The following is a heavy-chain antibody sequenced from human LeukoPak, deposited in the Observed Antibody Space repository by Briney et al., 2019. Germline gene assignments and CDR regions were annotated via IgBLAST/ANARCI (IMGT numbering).Heavy chain of an antibody. CDR3: AKDQRCTNGVCYFDY. D-gene: IGHD2-8*01. J-gene: IGHJ4*02. CDR1: GFTFSSYA. Sequence: GGSLRLSCAASGFTFSSYAMSWVRQAPGKGLEWVSGISGSGGSTYYADSVKGRFTISRDNSKNMLYLQMNSLRAEDTAVYNCAKDQRCTNGVCYFDYWGQGTLVTVSS. CDR2: ISGSGGST. V-gene: IGHV3-23*01.